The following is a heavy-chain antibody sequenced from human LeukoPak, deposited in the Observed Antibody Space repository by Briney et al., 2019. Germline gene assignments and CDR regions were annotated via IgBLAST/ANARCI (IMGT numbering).Heavy chain of an antibody. CDR2: INWNGGGT. CDR3: ARGRPIVVVPAAILGAFDI. V-gene: IGHV3-20*04. J-gene: IGHJ3*02. D-gene: IGHD2-2*01. CDR1: GFTFDDYG. Sequence: GGSLRLSCAASGFTFDDYGMSWVRQAPGKGLEWVSGINWNGGGTGYADSVKGRFTISRDNAKNSLYLQMNSLRAEDTALYYCARGRPIVVVPAAILGAFDIWGQGTMVTVSS.